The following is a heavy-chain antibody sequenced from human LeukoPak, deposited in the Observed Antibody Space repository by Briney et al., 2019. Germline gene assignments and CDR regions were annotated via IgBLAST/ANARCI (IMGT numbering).Heavy chain of an antibody. Sequence: GGSLRLSCSASGFTFSSYTVHWVRQAPGKGLEFVSAITSTGGNTYYADSVTGRFTLSRDNSKNTLYLQISSLRAEDTAVYYCVIVRGYFDSSGTDYWGQGTLVTVPS. CDR1: GFTFSSYT. D-gene: IGHD3-9*01. J-gene: IGHJ4*02. CDR3: VIVRGYFDSSGTDY. CDR2: ITSTGGNT. V-gene: IGHV3-64D*06.